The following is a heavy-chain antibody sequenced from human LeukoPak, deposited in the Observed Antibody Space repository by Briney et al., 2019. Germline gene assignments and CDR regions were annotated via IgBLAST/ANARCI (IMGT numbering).Heavy chain of an antibody. CDR2: IYSSGST. CDR3: ARGPVGGTTYNDGDAFDI. J-gene: IGHJ3*02. V-gene: IGHV4-59*01. CDR1: GGSIRGYY. Sequence: PSETLSLTCNVSGGSIRGYYWSWIRQPPGKVLEWIGYIYSSGSTNYNPSLKSRVTISVDTSKNQFSLKLSSVTAADTAVYYCARGPVGGTTYNDGDAFDIWGQGTMVTVSS. D-gene: IGHD1-7*01.